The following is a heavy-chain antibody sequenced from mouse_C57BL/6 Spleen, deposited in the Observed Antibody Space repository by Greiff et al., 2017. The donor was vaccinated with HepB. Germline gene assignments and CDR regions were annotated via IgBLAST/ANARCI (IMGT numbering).Heavy chain of an antibody. CDR1: GYTFTDYY. CDR3: ARRDLLWLRRGMDY. V-gene: IGHV1-26*01. CDR2: INPNNGGT. Sequence: EVQLQQSGPELVKPGASVKISCKASGYTFTDYYMNWVKQSHGKSLEWIGDINPNNGGTSYNQKFKGKATLTVDKSSSTAYMELRSLTSEDSAVYYCARRDLLWLRRGMDYWGQGTSVTVSS. D-gene: IGHD2-2*01. J-gene: IGHJ4*01.